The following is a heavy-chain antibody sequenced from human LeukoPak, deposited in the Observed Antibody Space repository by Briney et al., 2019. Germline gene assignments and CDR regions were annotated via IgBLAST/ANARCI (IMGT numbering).Heavy chain of an antibody. V-gene: IGHV3-66*01. CDR1: GFTFTNYA. Sequence: GGSLRLSCAASGFTFTNYAMHWVRQAPGKGLEWVSVLYSGGTTYYADSVKGRFTISRDNSKNTLYLQMNSLRAEDTAVYYCAMDSSWLPLKFDYWGQGTLVTVST. D-gene: IGHD5-24*01. CDR2: LYSGGTT. CDR3: AMDSSWLPLKFDY. J-gene: IGHJ4*02.